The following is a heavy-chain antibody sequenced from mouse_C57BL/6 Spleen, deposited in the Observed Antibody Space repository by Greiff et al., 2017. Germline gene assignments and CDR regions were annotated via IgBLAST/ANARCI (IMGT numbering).Heavy chain of an antibody. Sequence: QVQLKESGAELARPGASVTLSCKASGYTFTSYGISWVKQRTGQGLEWIGEIYPRSGNTYYNEKFKGKATLTADKSSSTAYMELRSLTSEDSAVYFCARRGGNYTYYAMDYWGQGTSVTVSS. V-gene: IGHV1-81*01. CDR3: ARRGGNYTYYAMDY. D-gene: IGHD2-1*01. J-gene: IGHJ4*01. CDR2: IYPRSGNT. CDR1: GYTFTSYG.